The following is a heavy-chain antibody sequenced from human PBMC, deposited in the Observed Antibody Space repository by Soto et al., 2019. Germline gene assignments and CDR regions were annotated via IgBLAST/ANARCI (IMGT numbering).Heavy chain of an antibody. D-gene: IGHD1-7*01. CDR3: ATDTWTYVSACAI. CDR2: IWSDGSNK. J-gene: IGHJ3*02. CDR1: GFTFGNYA. V-gene: IGHV3-33*01. Sequence: GGSLRLSCAASGFTFGNYAMHGVRQAPGKGLEWVAVIWSDGSNKYYADSVKGGFTISRDNSKNTLYLQMNSLRAEDTAVYSWATDTWTYVSACAIWGKRRMVTV.